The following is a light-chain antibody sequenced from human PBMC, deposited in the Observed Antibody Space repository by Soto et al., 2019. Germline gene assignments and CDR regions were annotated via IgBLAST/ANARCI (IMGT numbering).Light chain of an antibody. CDR3: LSYTTSSTAYV. Sequence: QSVLTQPASVSGSPGQSITISCTGTSSDVGGYNYVSWFQQHPGKAPKLMISDVSNRPSGVSNRFSGSKSGNTASLTNSGLQAEDEADYYCLSYTTSSTAYVFGTGTKVTVL. J-gene: IGLJ1*01. CDR2: DVS. CDR1: SSDVGGYNY. V-gene: IGLV2-14*01.